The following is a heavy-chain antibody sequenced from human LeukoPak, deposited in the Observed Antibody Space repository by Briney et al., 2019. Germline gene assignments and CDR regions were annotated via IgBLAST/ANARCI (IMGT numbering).Heavy chain of an antibody. J-gene: IGHJ4*02. CDR3: ARWYYYDSSGYYYDGY. Sequence: SETLSLTCTVSGGSISSYYWSWIRQPPGKGLEWIGYIYYSGSTNYNPSLKSRVTISVDTSKNQFSLKLSSVTAADTAVYYCARWYYYDSSGYYYDGYWGQGTLVTVSS. CDR1: GGSISSYY. CDR2: IYYSGST. D-gene: IGHD3-22*01. V-gene: IGHV4-59*01.